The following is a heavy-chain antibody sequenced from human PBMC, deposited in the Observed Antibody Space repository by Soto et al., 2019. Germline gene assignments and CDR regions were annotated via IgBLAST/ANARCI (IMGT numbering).Heavy chain of an antibody. Sequence: PSETLSLTCTVSGGSISSYYWSWIRQPPGKGLEWIGYIYYSGSTNYNPSLKSRVTISVDTSKNQLSLKLSSVTAADTAVYYCASHPQTYYDILTGYYGASYFQHWGQGTLVTVS. CDR3: ASHPQTYYDILTGYYGASYFQH. V-gene: IGHV4-59*08. CDR2: IYYSGST. CDR1: GGSISSYY. D-gene: IGHD3-9*01. J-gene: IGHJ1*01.